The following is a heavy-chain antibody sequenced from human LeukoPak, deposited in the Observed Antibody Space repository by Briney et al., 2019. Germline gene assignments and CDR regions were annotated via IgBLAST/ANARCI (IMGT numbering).Heavy chain of an antibody. CDR3: ARDYLKDFWSAVGY. J-gene: IGHJ4*02. V-gene: IGHV4-59*01. Sequence: SETLSLTCTVSGGSISSYYWSWIRQPPGKGLEWIGYIYYSGSTNYNPSLKSRVTISVDTSKNQFSLKLSSVTAADTAVYYCARDYLKDFWSAVGYWGQGTLVTVSS. CDR1: GGSISSYY. CDR2: IYYSGST. D-gene: IGHD3-3*01.